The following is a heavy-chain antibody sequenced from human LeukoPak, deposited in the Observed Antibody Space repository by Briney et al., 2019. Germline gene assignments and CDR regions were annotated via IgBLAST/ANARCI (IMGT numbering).Heavy chain of an antibody. J-gene: IGHJ4*02. CDR3: AKDPDFYY. CDR1: GFTFNAYG. Sequence: GKSLRFSCATSGFTFNAYGMHWVRQAPAKGLEWVAFISYDGSNIYYGDSVKGRFTISRNNSKNTLYLQMNDLRTEDTAVYYCAKDPDFYYWGQGTLVTVSS. V-gene: IGHV3-30*18. CDR2: ISYDGSNI.